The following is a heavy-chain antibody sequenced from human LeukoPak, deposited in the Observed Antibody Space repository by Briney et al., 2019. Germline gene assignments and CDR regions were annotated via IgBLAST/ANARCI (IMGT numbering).Heavy chain of an antibody. CDR1: GFTFSSYW. Sequence: GGSLRLSCAASGFTFSSYWMSWVRQAPGKGLEWVAVISYDGSNKYYADSVKGRFTISRDNSKNTLYLQMNSLRAEDTAVYYCASPTYYYDSSGYYFGDYWGQGTLVTVSS. V-gene: IGHV3-30-3*01. J-gene: IGHJ4*02. CDR2: ISYDGSNK. CDR3: ASPTYYYDSSGYYFGDY. D-gene: IGHD3-22*01.